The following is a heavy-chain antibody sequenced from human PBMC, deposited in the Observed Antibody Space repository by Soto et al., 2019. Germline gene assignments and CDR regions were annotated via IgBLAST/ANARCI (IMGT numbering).Heavy chain of an antibody. D-gene: IGHD3-16*01. CDR1: GFTFSSYG. V-gene: IGHV3-33*01. CDR2: IWYDGSNK. J-gene: IGHJ4*02. CDR3: ARDFGGYIGY. Sequence: QVQLVESGGGVVQPGRSLRLSCAASGFTFSSYGMHWVRQAPGKGLEWVAVIWYDGSNKYYADSVKGRFTISRDNSKNTLYLQMNSLRAEDTDVYYCARDFGGYIGYWGQGTLVTVSS.